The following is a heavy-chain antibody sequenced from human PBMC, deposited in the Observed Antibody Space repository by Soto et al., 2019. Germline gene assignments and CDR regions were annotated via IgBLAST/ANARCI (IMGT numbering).Heavy chain of an antibody. CDR2: ISSSGSTI. CDR1: GFTFSSYE. J-gene: IGHJ6*02. CDR3: ARPRVDYGMDV. Sequence: GSLRLSCAASGFTFSSYEMNWVRQAPGKGLEWVSYISSSGSTIYYADSVKGRFTISRDNAKNSLYLQMNSLRAEDTAVYYCARPRVDYGMDVWGQGTTVTVSS. D-gene: IGHD2-15*01. V-gene: IGHV3-48*03.